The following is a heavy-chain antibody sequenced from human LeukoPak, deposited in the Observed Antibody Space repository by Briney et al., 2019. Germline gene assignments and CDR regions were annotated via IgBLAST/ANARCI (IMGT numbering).Heavy chain of an antibody. CDR1: GFTFSTYG. CDR3: AIDYLGAFDI. V-gene: IGHV3-30*03. D-gene: IGHD2/OR15-2a*01. J-gene: IGHJ3*02. Sequence: PGGSLRLSCAASGFTFSTYGMHWVRQAPGKGLEWVAVISYDGSNKYYADSVKGRFTIPRDNSKNTLYLQMNSLRAEDTAVYYCAIDYLGAFDIWGHGTMVTVSS. CDR2: ISYDGSNK.